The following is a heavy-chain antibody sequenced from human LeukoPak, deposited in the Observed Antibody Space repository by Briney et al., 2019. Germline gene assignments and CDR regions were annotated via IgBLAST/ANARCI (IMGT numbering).Heavy chain of an antibody. Sequence: ASVKVSCKAFGYSLTNYYVHWVRQAPGQGLEWMGEINTSGGSTSYAQKFQGRIPVNRDTYTNTVYMDLSSLRSEDTATYYCARGAPTTRIGAGRFDYWGQGSLLTVAS. D-gene: IGHD5-12*01. CDR2: INTSGGST. CDR1: GYSLTNYY. V-gene: IGHV1-46*01. CDR3: ARGAPTTRIGAGRFDY. J-gene: IGHJ4*02.